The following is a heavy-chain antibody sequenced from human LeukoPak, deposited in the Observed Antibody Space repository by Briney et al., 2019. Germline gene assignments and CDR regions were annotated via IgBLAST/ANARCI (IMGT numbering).Heavy chain of an antibody. CDR3: ARLRGYSGYAIFDY. D-gene: IGHD5-12*01. CDR1: GGSISSYY. V-gene: IGHV4-4*07. Sequence: PSETLSLTCTVSGGSISSYYWSWIRQPAGKGLEWIGRIYTSGSTNYNPSLKSRVTMSVDTSKNQFSLKLSSVTAADTAVYYCARLRGYSGYAIFDYWGQGTLVTVSS. CDR2: IYTSGST. J-gene: IGHJ4*02.